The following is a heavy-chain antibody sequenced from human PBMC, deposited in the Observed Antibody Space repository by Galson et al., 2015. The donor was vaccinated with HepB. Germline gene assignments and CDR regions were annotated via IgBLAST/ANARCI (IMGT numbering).Heavy chain of an antibody. D-gene: IGHD3-10*01. Sequence: SLRLSCAASGFTFTGYAMNWVRQPPGRGLEWISSISSGGSYIYYADSVKSRFTISRDNAYNSLYLQMNSLRAEDTAVYYCARVKRGEWYSFYYYGMDVWGRGTTVTVSS. J-gene: IGHJ6*02. CDR3: ARVKRGEWYSFYYYGMDV. V-gene: IGHV3-21*04. CDR2: ISSGGSYI. CDR1: GFTFTGYA.